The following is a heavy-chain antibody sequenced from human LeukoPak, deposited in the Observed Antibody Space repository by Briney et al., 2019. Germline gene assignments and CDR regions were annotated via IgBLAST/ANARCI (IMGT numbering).Heavy chain of an antibody. J-gene: IGHJ4*02. V-gene: IGHV3-48*02. CDR3: AARPPRAVAGPFDC. CDR2: ISSSASNI. CDR1: GFTFSSYS. D-gene: IGHD6-19*01. Sequence: GGSLRLSCAASGFTFSSYSMNWVRQAPGKGLEWVSYISSSASNIYYADSVKGRFIVSRDNAKNSLYLQMNSLRDEDTAVYYCAARPPRAVAGPFDCRGQGTLVTVSS.